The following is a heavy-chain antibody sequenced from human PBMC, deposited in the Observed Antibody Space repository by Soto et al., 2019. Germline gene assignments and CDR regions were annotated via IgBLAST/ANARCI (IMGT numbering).Heavy chain of an antibody. J-gene: IGHJ4*02. CDR3: ARGRYRDY. D-gene: IGHD1-1*01. V-gene: IGHV1-18*01. CDR2: ISAHNGNT. CDR1: GYAFTTYG. Sequence: QVHLVQSGAEVKKPGASVKVSCKGSGYAFTTYGITWVRQAPGQGLEWMGWISAHNGNTNYAQKLQGRVTVTRDTSTSTAYMELRSPRSDDPAVYYFARGRYRDYWGQGALVTVSS.